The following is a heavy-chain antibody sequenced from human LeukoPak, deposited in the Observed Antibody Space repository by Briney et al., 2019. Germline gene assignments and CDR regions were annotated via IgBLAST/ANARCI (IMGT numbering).Heavy chain of an antibody. D-gene: IGHD3-16*01. CDR2: IYYSGST. J-gene: IGHJ5*02. CDR1: GGSFSGYY. CDR3: RAFGGSGSRYNWFDP. Sequence: SETLSLTCAVYGGSFSGYYWSWIRQPPGKGLEWIGYIYYSGSTNYNPSLKSRVTISVDSSKNQFSLKLRFVTAADTAVYYCRAFGGSGSRYNWFDPWGQGTLVTVSS. V-gene: IGHV4-59*01.